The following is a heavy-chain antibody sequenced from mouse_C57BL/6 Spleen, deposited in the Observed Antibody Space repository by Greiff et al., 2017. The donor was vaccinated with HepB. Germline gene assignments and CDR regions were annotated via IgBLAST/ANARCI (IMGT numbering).Heavy chain of an antibody. CDR3: ASPSYYGSSYWFAY. CDR2: IYPGDGDT. J-gene: IGHJ3*01. D-gene: IGHD1-1*01. Sequence: VQLQQSGAELVKPGASVKISCKASGYAFSSYWMNWVKQRPGKGLEWIGQIYPGDGDTNYNGKFKGKATLTADKSSSTAYMQLSSLTSEDSAVYFCASPSYYGSSYWFAYWGQGTLVTVSA. V-gene: IGHV1-80*01. CDR1: GYAFSSYW.